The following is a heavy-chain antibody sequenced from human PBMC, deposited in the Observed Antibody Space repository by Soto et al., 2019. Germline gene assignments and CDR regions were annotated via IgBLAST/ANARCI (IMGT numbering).Heavy chain of an antibody. Sequence: QVQLVQSGAEVKKPGASVKVSCKASGYTFTSYAMHWVRQAPGQRLEWMGWINAGNGNTKYSQKFQGRVTITRDTSASTAYMELSSLRSEDTAVYYCARGTDPYWSGYRIGWFDPWGQGTLVTVSS. CDR1: GYTFTSYA. CDR3: ARGTDPYWSGYRIGWFDP. J-gene: IGHJ5*02. V-gene: IGHV1-3*01. D-gene: IGHD3-3*01. CDR2: INAGNGNT.